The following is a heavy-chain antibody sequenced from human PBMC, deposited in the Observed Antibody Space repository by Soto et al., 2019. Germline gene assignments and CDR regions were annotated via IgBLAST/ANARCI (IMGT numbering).Heavy chain of an antibody. CDR2: IYYSGST. CDR3: ARGPALYYYDSHAGYFDY. Sequence: PSETLSLTCTVSGGSISSYYWSWIRQPPGKGLEWIGYIYYSGSTNYNPSLKSRVTISVDTSKNQFSLKLSSVTAADTAVYYCARGPALYYYDSHAGYFDYWGQGTLVTVSS. V-gene: IGHV4-59*01. J-gene: IGHJ4*02. D-gene: IGHD3-22*01. CDR1: GGSISSYY.